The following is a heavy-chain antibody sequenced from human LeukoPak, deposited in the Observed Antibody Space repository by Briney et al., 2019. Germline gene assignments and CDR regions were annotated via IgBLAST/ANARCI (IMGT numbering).Heavy chain of an antibody. D-gene: IGHD6-13*01. CDR3: ASTFSSSWYGGWFDP. J-gene: IGHJ5*02. Sequence: ASVKVSCKASGYTFTSYDINWVRQATGQGLEWMGWMNPNSGNTGYAQKFQGRVTITRNTSISTAYMGLSSLRSEDTAVYYCASTFSSSWYGGWFDPWGQGTLVTVSS. CDR2: MNPNSGNT. V-gene: IGHV1-8*03. CDR1: GYTFTSYD.